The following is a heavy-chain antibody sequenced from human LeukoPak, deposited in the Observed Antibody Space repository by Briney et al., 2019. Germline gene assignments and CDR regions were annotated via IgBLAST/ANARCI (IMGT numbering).Heavy chain of an antibody. V-gene: IGHV3-21*01. CDR3: ARGRRTGDRGYYFDY. J-gene: IGHJ4*02. CDR2: ISRNSGYI. Sequence: GGSLRLSCAASGFIFSSYEMSWVRQAPGKGLEWVSSISRNSGYIYYTDSMKGRLTISRDNANNSLYLQMNNLRAEDTAMYYCARGRRTGDRGYYFDYWGQGTLVTVSS. D-gene: IGHD7-27*01. CDR1: GFIFSSYE.